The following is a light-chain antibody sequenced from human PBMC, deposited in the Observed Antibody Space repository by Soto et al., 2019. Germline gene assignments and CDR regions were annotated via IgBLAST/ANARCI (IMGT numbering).Light chain of an antibody. J-gene: IGKJ1*01. CDR2: GAS. CDR3: QQYGSSGT. CDR1: QSVSSY. V-gene: IGKV3-20*01. Sequence: EIVMTQSPATLSVSPGERARRSCRASQSVSSYIAWYQQRPGQTPSLLIYGASNRATGIPDRFSGSGSGTDFTLTISRLEPEDFAVYYCQQYGSSGTFGQGTKVDI.